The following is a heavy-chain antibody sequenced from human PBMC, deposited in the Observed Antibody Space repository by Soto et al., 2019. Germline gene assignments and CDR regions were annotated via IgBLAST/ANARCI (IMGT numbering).Heavy chain of an antibody. CDR2: TYYRSKWYN. CDR3: ARGPAAAYYYYYYYMDV. J-gene: IGHJ6*03. CDR1: GDSVSSNSAA. V-gene: IGHV6-1*01. Sequence: SQTLSLTCVISGDSVSSNSAAWNWIRQSPSRGLEWLGRTYYRSKWYNDYAVSVKSRITINPDTSKNQFSLQLNSVTPEDTAVYYCARGPAAAYYYYYYYMDVWGKGTTVTVSS. D-gene: IGHD2-2*01.